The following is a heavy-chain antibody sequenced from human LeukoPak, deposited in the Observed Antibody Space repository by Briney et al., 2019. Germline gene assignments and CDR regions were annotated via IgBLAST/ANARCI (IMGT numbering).Heavy chain of an antibody. J-gene: IGHJ3*02. CDR2: IYYSGST. CDR1: GGSISSYY. Sequence: PSETLSLTCTVSGGSISSYYWSWIRQPPGKGLEWIGYIYYSGSTNCNPSLKSRVTISVDTSKNQFSLKLSSVTAADTAVYYCAREKDHAFDIWGQGIMVTVSS. CDR3: AREKDHAFDI. V-gene: IGHV4-59*01.